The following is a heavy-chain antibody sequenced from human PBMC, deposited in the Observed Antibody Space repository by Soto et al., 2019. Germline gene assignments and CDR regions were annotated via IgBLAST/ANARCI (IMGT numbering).Heavy chain of an antibody. CDR3: ARGDYYDSSGYLDY. V-gene: IGHV4-30-2*01. D-gene: IGHD3-22*01. CDR1: GGSISSGGYS. CDR2: IYHSGST. J-gene: IGHJ4*02. Sequence: PSETLSLTCAFSGGSISSGGYSWSWIRQPPGKGLEWIGYIYHSGSTYYNPSLKSRVTISVDRSKNQFSLKLSSVTAADTAVYYCARGDYYDSSGYLDYWGQGTLVTVSS.